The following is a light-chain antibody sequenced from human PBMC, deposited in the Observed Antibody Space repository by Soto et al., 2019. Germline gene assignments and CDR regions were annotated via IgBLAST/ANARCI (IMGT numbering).Light chain of an antibody. CDR2: GNN. Sequence: QSVLTQPPSVSAAPGQKVTISCSGSSSNIGNNYVSWYQQLPGTAPKLLIYGNNKRPSGIPDRFSDSKSGTSATLAITGLQTGDEADYYCGTWDSSLSAYVFGTGTKVTV. J-gene: IGLJ1*01. CDR3: GTWDSSLSAYV. CDR1: SSNIGNNY. V-gene: IGLV1-51*01.